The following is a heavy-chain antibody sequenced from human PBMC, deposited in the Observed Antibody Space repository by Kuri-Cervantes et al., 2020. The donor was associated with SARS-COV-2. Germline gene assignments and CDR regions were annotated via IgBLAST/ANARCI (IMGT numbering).Heavy chain of an antibody. CDR1: GFTVSTNY. CDR3: ARGGSCNSGTCFDY. CDR2: IYSSGNT. J-gene: IGHJ4*02. D-gene: IGHD2-15*01. Sequence: GESLKISCAASGFTVSTNYMSWVRQAPGKGLEWVSLIYSSGNTHYADSVEGRFTISRDNSKNTLYLQLNSLRVDDTAVYYCARGGSCNSGTCFDYWGQGTLVTVSS. V-gene: IGHV3-53*01.